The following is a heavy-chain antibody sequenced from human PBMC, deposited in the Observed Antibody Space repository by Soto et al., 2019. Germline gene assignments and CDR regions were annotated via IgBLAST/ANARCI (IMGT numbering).Heavy chain of an antibody. D-gene: IGHD6-25*01. V-gene: IGHV3-21*06. CDR2: ISSWGTYI. J-gene: IGHJ6*03. Sequence: EVQLVESGGGLVKPGGSLRLSCVASGFTFNGYSINWVRQAPGKGLEWVSSISSWGTYIFYADSVKGRFSNSRDNAENAVYLQMKSLRAEDTAVYFCARILGAGSYYYKDVWGKGTTVTVSS. CDR1: GFTFNGYS. CDR3: ARILGAGSYYYKDV.